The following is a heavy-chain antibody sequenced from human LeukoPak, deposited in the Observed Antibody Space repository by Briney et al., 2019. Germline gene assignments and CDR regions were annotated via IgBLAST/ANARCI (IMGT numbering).Heavy chain of an antibody. D-gene: IGHD3-10*01. Sequence: GGSLTLSCAASGFTVSSNYMSWVRQAPGKGLEWVSVIYSGGSTYYADSVKGRFTISRDNSKNTLYLQMNSLRAEDTAVYYCARSPGVYYYGSGSSHFDYWGQGTLVTVSS. J-gene: IGHJ4*02. CDR1: GFTVSSNY. CDR2: IYSGGST. CDR3: ARSPGVYYYGSGSSHFDY. V-gene: IGHV3-53*01.